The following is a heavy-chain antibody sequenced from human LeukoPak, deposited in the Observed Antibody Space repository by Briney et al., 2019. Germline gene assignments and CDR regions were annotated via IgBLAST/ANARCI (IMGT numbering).Heavy chain of an antibody. D-gene: IGHD2-15*01. CDR1: GGSISSYY. Sequence: SETLSLTCTVSGGSISSYYWSWIRQPPGKGLEWIGYIYCSGSTNYNPSLKSRVTISVDTSKNQFALKLSSVTAADTAVYFCARQRGYCSGGSCYRTPHFDYWGQGTLLTVSS. V-gene: IGHV4-59*08. J-gene: IGHJ4*02. CDR3: ARQRGYCSGGSCYRTPHFDY. CDR2: IYCSGST.